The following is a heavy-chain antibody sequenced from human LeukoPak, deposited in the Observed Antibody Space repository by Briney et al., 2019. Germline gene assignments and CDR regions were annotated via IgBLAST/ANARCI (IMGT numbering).Heavy chain of an antibody. J-gene: IGHJ6*03. D-gene: IGHD6-13*01. V-gene: IGHV3-73*01. Sequence: GGSLRLSCAASGFTFSGSAMHWVRQASGKGLEWVGRIRSKANSYATAYAASVKGRFTISRDDSKNTAYLQMNSLKTEDTAVYYCTRQGGSSWHYYYYMDVWGKGTTVTVSS. CDR1: GFTFSGSA. CDR3: TRQGGSSWHYYYYMDV. CDR2: IRSKANSYAT.